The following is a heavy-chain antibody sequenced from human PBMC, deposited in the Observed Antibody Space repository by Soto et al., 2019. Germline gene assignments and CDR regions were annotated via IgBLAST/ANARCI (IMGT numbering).Heavy chain of an antibody. Sequence: RGSLRLSCAVSGFTFSSYAMHWVRQAPGKGLEWVSNIRANDESIYYADSVKGRVSVSRDNAKNSLFLEMNSLRVDDTAVYYCARETLRDAIDIWGQGTMVTVSS. CDR2: IRANDESI. CDR3: ARETLRDAIDI. V-gene: IGHV3-48*03. CDR1: GFTFSSYA. J-gene: IGHJ3*02.